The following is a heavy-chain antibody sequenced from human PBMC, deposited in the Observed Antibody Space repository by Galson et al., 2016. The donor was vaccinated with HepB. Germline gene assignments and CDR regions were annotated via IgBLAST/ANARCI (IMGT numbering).Heavy chain of an antibody. CDR3: AQDKAAMSVGATHFQH. V-gene: IGHV3-9*01. CDR1: GFIFKDYA. Sequence: SLRLSCAASGFIFKDYAMHWVRQAPGKGLEWVSSISWNSGSIGYADSVKGRFTISRDNAKNSLDLQMNSLRAEDTASYYCAQDKAAMSVGATHFQHWGQGTLVSDSS. CDR2: ISWNSGSI. D-gene: IGHD1-26*01. J-gene: IGHJ1*01.